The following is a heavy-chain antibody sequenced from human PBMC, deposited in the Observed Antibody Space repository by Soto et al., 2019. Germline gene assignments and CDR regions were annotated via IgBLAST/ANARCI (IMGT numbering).Heavy chain of an antibody. CDR3: AKPSAGSSYSFDY. D-gene: IGHD2-15*01. J-gene: IGHJ4*02. CDR1: GFTFDDYA. CDR2: ISWNSGSI. Sequence: EVQLVESGGGLVQPGRSLRLSSVASGFTFDDYAVYWVRQAPGKGLEWVSGISWNSGSIGYADSVKGRFTISRDNARNSLYLQMSSLRPEDTALYYCAKPSAGSSYSFDYWGQGTLVTVSS. V-gene: IGHV3-9*01.